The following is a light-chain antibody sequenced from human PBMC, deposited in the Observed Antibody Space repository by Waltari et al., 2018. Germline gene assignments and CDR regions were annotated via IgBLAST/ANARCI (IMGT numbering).Light chain of an antibody. CDR1: QSVRSN. CDR3: HQHNSWPPLS. CDR2: GAS. J-gene: IGKJ4*01. V-gene: IGKV3-15*01. Sequence: EIVMTQSPATLSVSPGESATLSCRASQSVRSNLAWYQQKPGQAPRLLIYGASTRATGVPARFSGSGSGTDFTLTISGLQSEDYAVYFCHQHNSWPPLSFGGGTKVEIK.